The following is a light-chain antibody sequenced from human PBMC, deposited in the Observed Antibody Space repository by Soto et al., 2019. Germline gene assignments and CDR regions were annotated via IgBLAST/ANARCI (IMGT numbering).Light chain of an antibody. CDR2: GAS. Sequence: IVLTQSPGTLSLSPGERATLSCRASQSVSSSYLAWYQQKPGQANRLLIYGASTWGTGVPPRFTGSGSGTEFTLTISRLEPEDFAVFYCQQYAVSPITFGQGTRVEIK. J-gene: IGKJ5*01. CDR3: QQYAVSPIT. V-gene: IGKV3-20*01. CDR1: QSVSSSY.